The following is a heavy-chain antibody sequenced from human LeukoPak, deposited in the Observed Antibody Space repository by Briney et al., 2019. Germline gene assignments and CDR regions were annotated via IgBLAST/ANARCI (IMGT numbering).Heavy chain of an antibody. CDR2: INPSGGST. CDR3: ARALITMVRGVMDWFDP. V-gene: IGHV1-46*01. Sequence: ASVKVSCKASGYIFANYYMHWVRQAPGQGLEWMGVINPSGGSTSYAQKFQGRVTMTRDTSTSTVYMELSSLRSEDTAVYYCARALITMVRGVMDWFDPWGQGTLVTVSS. D-gene: IGHD3-10*01. J-gene: IGHJ5*02. CDR1: GYIFANYY.